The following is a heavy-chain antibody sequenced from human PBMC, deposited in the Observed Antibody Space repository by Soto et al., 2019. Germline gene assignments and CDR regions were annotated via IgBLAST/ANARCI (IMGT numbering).Heavy chain of an antibody. CDR2: IDWDDDK. CDR3: SRDIVVVVAATPGDYYYYMDV. CDR1: GFSLSTSGMC. J-gene: IGHJ6*03. V-gene: IGHV2-70*11. Sequence: SGPTLVNPTQTLTLTCTFSGFSLSTSGMCVSWIRQPPGKALEWLARIDWDDDKYYSTSLKTRLTISKDTSKNQVVLTMTNMDPVDTATYFCSRDIVVVVAATPGDYYYYMDVWGKGTTVTVSS. D-gene: IGHD2-15*01.